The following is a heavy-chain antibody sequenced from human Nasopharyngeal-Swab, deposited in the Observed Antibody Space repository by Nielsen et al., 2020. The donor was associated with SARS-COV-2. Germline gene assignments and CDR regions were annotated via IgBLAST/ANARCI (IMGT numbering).Heavy chain of an antibody. CDR3: ARRDTGGMDV. J-gene: IGHJ6*02. Sequence: GESLKISCAASGFTFSSYSMNWVRQAPGKGLEWVSYISSSSSSTIYYADSVKGRFTISRDNAKNSLYLQMNSLRDEDTAVYYCARRDTGGMDVWGQGTTVTVSS. CDR2: ISSSSSSTI. D-gene: IGHD5-18*01. CDR1: GFTFSSYS. V-gene: IGHV3-48*02.